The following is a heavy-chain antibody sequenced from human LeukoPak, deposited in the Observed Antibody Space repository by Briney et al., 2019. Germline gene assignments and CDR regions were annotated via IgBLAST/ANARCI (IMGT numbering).Heavy chain of an antibody. V-gene: IGHV3-30*02. D-gene: IGHD3-10*01. J-gene: IGHJ4*02. CDR3: ARDGSGRVPEMSAPDY. CDR1: GFTFISYS. Sequence: PGGSLRLSCAASGFTFISYSIHWVRQAPGKGLEWVAFIRYDGSNKYYADSVKGRFTISRDNAKNSLFLQMNSLRAEDTAVYYCARDGSGRVPEMSAPDYWGQGTLVTVSS. CDR2: IRYDGSNK.